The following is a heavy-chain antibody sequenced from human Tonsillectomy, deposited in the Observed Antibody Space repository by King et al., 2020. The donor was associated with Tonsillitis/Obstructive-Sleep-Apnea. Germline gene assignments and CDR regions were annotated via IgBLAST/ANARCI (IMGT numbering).Heavy chain of an antibody. V-gene: IGHV4-34*01. J-gene: IGHJ6*03. D-gene: IGHD3-10*01. CDR2: INHSGST. CDR1: GGSFSGYY. CDR3: ARVTTMVRGTPIERPTNPHYYYMAV. Sequence: VQLQQWGAGLLKPSETLSLTCAVYGGSFSGYYWSWIRQPPGKGLEWIGEINHSGSTNYNPSLKSRVTISVDTSKNQFSLKLSSVTAADTAVYYCARVTTMVRGTPIERPTNPHYYYMAVWGKGTTVTVSS.